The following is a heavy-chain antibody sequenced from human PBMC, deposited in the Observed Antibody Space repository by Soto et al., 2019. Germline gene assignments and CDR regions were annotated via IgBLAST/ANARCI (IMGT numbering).Heavy chain of an antibody. CDR2: ISSSSSTI. J-gene: IGHJ1*01. D-gene: IGHD2-2*01. CDR1: GGPFRRYS. V-gene: IGHV3-48*01. CDR3: VRDPECTPSYCISRSCYAGYFQH. Sequence: PGASLRLSCAASGGPFRRYSLSRVHQAPGKGLEWVSYISSSSSTIYYADSVKGRFTISRDNAKNSLYLQMNSLRAEDTAVYYCVRDPECTPSYCISRSCYAGYFQHWGQGTLLTVSS.